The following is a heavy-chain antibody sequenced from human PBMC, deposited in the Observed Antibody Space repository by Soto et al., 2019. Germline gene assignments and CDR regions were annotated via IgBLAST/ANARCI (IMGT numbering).Heavy chain of an antibody. CDR3: AKAIGIDFSWFDH. CDR2: IHYSGNT. D-gene: IGHD3-3*01. V-gene: IGHV4-31*03. J-gene: IGHJ5*02. CDR1: GGSISSGGYY. Sequence: QVQLQESGPGLVKPSQTLSLTCTVSGGSISSGGYYWSWIRQHPGKGLEWIGYIHYSGNTLYNPSLTSRLTMSVATSKNQVSLKLSSGTAADTAVYYCAKAIGIDFSWFDHWGQGTLVPVSS.